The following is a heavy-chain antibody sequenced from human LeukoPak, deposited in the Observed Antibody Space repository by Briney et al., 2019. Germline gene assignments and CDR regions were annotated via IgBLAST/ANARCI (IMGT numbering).Heavy chain of an antibody. CDR3: ARLSRGSGRDAFDI. J-gene: IGHJ3*02. D-gene: IGHD3-10*01. CDR1: GFTFSSYS. V-gene: IGHV3-21*01. CDR2: ISSSSSYI. Sequence: PGGSLRLSYAASGFTFSSYSMNWVRQAPGKGLEWVSSISSSSSYIYYADSVKGRFTISRDNAKNSLYLQMNSLRAEDTAVYYCARLSRGSGRDAFDIWGQGTMVTVSS.